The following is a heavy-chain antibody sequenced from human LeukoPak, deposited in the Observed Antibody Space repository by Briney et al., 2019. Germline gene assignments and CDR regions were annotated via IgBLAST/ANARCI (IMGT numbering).Heavy chain of an antibody. V-gene: IGHV1-2*02. CDR2: INPNSGGT. D-gene: IGHD1-26*01. CDR1: GYTFTGYY. J-gene: IGHJ5*02. CDR3: ARDQSITGELLRDWFDP. Sequence: ASVKVSCKASGYTFTGYYMHWVRQAPGQGLEWMGWINPNSGGTNYAQKFQGRVTMTRDTSISTAYMELSRLRSDDTAVYYCARDQSITGELLRDWFDPWGQGTLVTVSS.